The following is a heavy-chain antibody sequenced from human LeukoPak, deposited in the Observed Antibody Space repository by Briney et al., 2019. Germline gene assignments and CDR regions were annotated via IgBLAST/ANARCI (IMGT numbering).Heavy chain of an antibody. CDR2: INGNGGST. Sequence: PGGSLRLSCAASGFTFSSYAMRWVRQAPGKGLEWVSGINGNGGSTYYADSVKGRFTISRDNSKNTLYLQMNSLRGEDTAVYYCAKDRIAVAGYYFDYWGQGTVVTVSS. V-gene: IGHV3-23*01. J-gene: IGHJ4*02. D-gene: IGHD6-19*01. CDR1: GFTFSSYA. CDR3: AKDRIAVAGYYFDY.